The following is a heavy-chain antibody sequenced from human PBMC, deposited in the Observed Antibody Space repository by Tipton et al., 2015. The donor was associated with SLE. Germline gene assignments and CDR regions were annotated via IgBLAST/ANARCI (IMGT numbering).Heavy chain of an antibody. Sequence: TLSLTCFVSGASVRSTSYHWGWIRQPPGKGLEWIGNIYYDGTAYSTPSHESRVSISVDTSKNQVSLRLASVPAAVTVVYYCATVRLQRDGWSPWDFWGQGTLVTV. CDR2: IYYDGTA. CDR3: ATVRLQRDGWSPWDF. D-gene: IGHD6-19*01. J-gene: IGHJ4*02. V-gene: IGHV4-39*07. CDR1: GASVRSTSYH.